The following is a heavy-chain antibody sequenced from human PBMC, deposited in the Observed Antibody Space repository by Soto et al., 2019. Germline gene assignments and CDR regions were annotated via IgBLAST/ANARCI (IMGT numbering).Heavy chain of an antibody. V-gene: IGHV4-4*07. J-gene: IGHJ6*02. CDR1: GGSIRDYY. Sequence: QVQLQESGPGLVKPSETLSVTCSVSGGSIRDYYWAWIRQPAGKGLEWIGRMYISGTSKSNPSLKSRFTLSADTSVNQFSLTLSSVTAADTAIYYCARMYNSGFYRPEGDYYFYGMDVWGQGTTVTVSS. D-gene: IGHD5-12*01. CDR3: ARMYNSGFYRPEGDYYFYGMDV. CDR2: MYISGTS.